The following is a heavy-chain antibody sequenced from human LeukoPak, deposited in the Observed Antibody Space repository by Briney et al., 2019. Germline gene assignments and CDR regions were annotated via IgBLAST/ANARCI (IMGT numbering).Heavy chain of an antibody. CDR1: GFTFSDYA. Sequence: PGGSLRLSCAASGFTFSDYAMHWVRQAPGKRLEWVTVISYDGSNKYYADSVKGRFTISRDNSRNTLYLQMNSLRAEDTAVYYCARDQYGGFDYWGQGTLLTVSS. CDR2: ISYDGSNK. D-gene: IGHD4-23*01. CDR3: ARDQYGGFDY. V-gene: IGHV3-30*04. J-gene: IGHJ4*02.